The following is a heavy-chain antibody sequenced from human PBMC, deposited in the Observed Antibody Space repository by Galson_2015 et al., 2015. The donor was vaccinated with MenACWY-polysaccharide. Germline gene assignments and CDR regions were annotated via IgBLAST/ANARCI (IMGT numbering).Heavy chain of an antibody. J-gene: IGHJ3*02. Sequence: SGKSSCKASGYTFTSYGISWVRQDPGQGLEWMGWISAYNGNTNYAQKLQGRVTITTDTSTSTAYMELRSLRSDDTAVYYRAREARAFDIWGQGTMVTVSS. CDR1: GYTFTSYG. V-gene: IGHV1-18*01. CDR2: ISAYNGNT. CDR3: AREARAFDI.